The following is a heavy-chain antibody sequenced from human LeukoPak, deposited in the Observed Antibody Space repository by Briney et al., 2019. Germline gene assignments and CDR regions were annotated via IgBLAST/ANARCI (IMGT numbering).Heavy chain of an antibody. V-gene: IGHV1-46*01. CDR1: GYTFTSYY. CDR3: ACTGSQPAYYYYYYGMDV. Sequence: ASVKVSCKASGYTFTSYYMHWVRQAPGQGLEWMGIINPSGGSTSYAQKFQGRVTMTEDTSTDTAYMELSSLRSEDTAVYYCACTGSQPAYYYYYYGMDVWGQGTTVTVSS. D-gene: IGHD1-1*01. CDR2: INPSGGST. J-gene: IGHJ6*02.